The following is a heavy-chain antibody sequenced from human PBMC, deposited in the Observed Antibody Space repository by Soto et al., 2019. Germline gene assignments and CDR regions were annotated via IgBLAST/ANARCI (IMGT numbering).Heavy chain of an antibody. Sequence: GGSISSYYWSWIRQPPGKGLEWIGYIYYSGNTNYNPSLKSRVTISVDTSKNQFSLKLSSVTAADTAVYYCARRYGYSFDYWGQGTLVTVSS. J-gene: IGHJ4*02. CDR1: GGSISSYY. CDR2: IYYSGNT. CDR3: ARRYGYSFDY. V-gene: IGHV4-59*08. D-gene: IGHD1-1*01.